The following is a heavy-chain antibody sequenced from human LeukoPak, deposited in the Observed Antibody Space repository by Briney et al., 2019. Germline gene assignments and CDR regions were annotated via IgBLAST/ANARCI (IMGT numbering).Heavy chain of an antibody. CDR2: IRYDGSNK. CDR1: GFTFSSYG. Sequence: GGSLRLSCAASGFTFSSYGMHWVRQAPGKGLEWVAFIRYDGSNKYYADSVKGRFTISRDNSKNTLYLQMNSLRAADTAVYYCGRPIVGASAPIDYWGQGTLVTVSS. J-gene: IGHJ4*02. CDR3: GRPIVGASAPIDY. V-gene: IGHV3-30*02. D-gene: IGHD1-26*01.